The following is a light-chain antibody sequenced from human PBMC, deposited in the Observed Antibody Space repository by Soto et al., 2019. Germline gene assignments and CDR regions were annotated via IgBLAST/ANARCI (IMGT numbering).Light chain of an antibody. V-gene: IGKV1-39*01. CDR3: QHTNSVPFS. CDR2: AAT. J-gene: IGKJ3*01. CDR1: QRIGTH. Sequence: DIQMTQSPSSLSASVGDRVTITCRASQRIGTHLNWYLQKPGKAPQLLIFAATSLQSGGSPRFSGRGSGTDFALTSISLQPEDLATSFCQHTNSVPFSFGPGT.